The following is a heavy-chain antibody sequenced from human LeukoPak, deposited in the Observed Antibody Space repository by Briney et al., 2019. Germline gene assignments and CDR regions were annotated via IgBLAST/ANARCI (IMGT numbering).Heavy chain of an antibody. Sequence: GGSLRLCCAVSGFNFSYFAMHWFRQASGKGLEWVAVISHDGKKKYHADSVKGRFSISRDDSKNTLYLQMNSLTAEDTAVYFCARVLGAGTFDSWGQGALVTVSS. J-gene: IGHJ4*02. CDR1: GFNFSYFA. V-gene: IGHV3-30*04. CDR3: ARVLGAGTFDS. CDR2: ISHDGKKK. D-gene: IGHD1-26*01.